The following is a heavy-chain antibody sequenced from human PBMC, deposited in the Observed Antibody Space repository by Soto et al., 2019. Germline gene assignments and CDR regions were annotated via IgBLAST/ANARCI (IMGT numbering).Heavy chain of an antibody. Sequence: GGSLRLSCAASGFTFSSYAMSWVRQAPGKGLEWVSAISGSGGSTYYADSVKGRFTISRDNSKNTLYLQMNSLRAEDTAVYYCAKEIVPTYYYVSSGYPSPGYYYGMDVWGQGTTVTVSS. D-gene: IGHD3-22*01. J-gene: IGHJ6*02. V-gene: IGHV3-23*01. CDR3: AKEIVPTYYYVSSGYPSPGYYYGMDV. CDR1: GFTFSSYA. CDR2: ISGSGGST.